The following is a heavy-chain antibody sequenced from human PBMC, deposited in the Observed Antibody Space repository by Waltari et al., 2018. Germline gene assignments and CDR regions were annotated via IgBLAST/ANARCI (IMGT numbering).Heavy chain of an antibody. D-gene: IGHD2-15*01. J-gene: IGHJ4*02. Sequence: EVQLLESGGGLVQPGGSLRLSCAASGFTFSSDDMNWVRQAPGKGLGWVSYITNIGGSTYHADSVKGRFTISRDNSKNMLYLQMNSLRAEDTAVYYCARRPCRDGNCYMDHWGQGTLVTVSS. CDR1: GFTFSSDD. CDR3: ARRPCRDGNCYMDH. CDR2: ITNIGGST. V-gene: IGHV3-23*01.